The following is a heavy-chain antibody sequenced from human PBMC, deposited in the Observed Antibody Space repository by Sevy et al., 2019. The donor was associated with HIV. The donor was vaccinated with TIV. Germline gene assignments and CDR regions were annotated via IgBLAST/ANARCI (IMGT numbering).Heavy chain of an antibody. CDR3: AKAVADSNYYYGLDV. J-gene: IGHJ6*02. D-gene: IGHD6-19*01. V-gene: IGHV3-33*08. CDR2: IWLDGSNK. CDR1: GFTFSSYS. Sequence: GGSLRLSCAASGFTFSSYSMNWVRQAPGKGLEWVALIWLDGSNKYYADSVKGRFTISRDNSKDTLYLQMNSLRAEDTAVYYCAKAVADSNYYYGLDVWGQGTTVTVSS.